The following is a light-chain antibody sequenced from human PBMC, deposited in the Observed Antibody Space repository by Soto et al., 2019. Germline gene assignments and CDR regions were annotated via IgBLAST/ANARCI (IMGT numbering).Light chain of an antibody. CDR3: QQYYSTPLT. Sequence: DIVMTQSPDSLAVSLGERATINCKSSQSVLYSSNNKNYLVWYQQKPGQPPKLLLYWASNRESGVPDRFSGSGSGTDFTLTISSLQAEDVAVYYCQQYYSTPLTFGGGTKVEIK. CDR2: WAS. CDR1: QSVLYSSNNKNY. J-gene: IGKJ4*01. V-gene: IGKV4-1*01.